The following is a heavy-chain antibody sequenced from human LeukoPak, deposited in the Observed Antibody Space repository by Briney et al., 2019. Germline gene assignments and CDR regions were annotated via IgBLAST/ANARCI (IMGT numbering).Heavy chain of an antibody. CDR3: ARASPYYYNSSGYGGWFDP. V-gene: IGHV4-31*03. J-gene: IGHJ5*02. CDR1: GASISSGGYY. Sequence: SQTLSLTCTVSGASISSGGYYWSWIRQHPGKGLEWIGYIYYSGSTYYNPSLKSRVTISVDTSKNQLSLKLSSVTAADTAVYYCARASPYYYNSSGYGGWFDPWGQGTLVTVSS. CDR2: IYYSGST. D-gene: IGHD3-22*01.